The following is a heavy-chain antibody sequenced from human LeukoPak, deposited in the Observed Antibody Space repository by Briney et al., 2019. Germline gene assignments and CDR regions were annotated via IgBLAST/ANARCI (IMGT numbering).Heavy chain of an antibody. CDR1: GGSISSGDYY. J-gene: IGHJ4*02. V-gene: IGHV4-30-4*08. CDR3: AIGGGRDIVVVPAAISRHYYFDY. Sequence: SETLSLTCTVSGGSISSGDYYWSWIRQPPGKGLEWIGYIYYSGSTYYNPSLKSRVTISVDTSKNQFSLKLSSVTAADTAVYYCAIGGGRDIVVVPAAISRHYYFDYWGQGTLVTVSS. CDR2: IYYSGST. D-gene: IGHD2-2*02.